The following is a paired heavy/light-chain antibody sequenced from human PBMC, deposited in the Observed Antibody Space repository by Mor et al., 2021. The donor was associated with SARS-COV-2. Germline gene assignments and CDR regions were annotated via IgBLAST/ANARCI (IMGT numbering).Light chain of an antibody. J-gene: IGKJ3*01. CDR2: WAS. V-gene: IGKV4-1*01. CDR1: QSVLYNSNNKNY. Sequence: DIVMTQSPDSLAVSLGERATINCKSSQSVLYNSNNKNYLAWYQQKPGQPPKLLIYWASTRESGVPDRFSGSGSGTDFTLTISSLQAEDVAVYYCQQYYSTPITFGPGTKVDIK. CDR3: QQYYSTPIT.
Heavy chain of an antibody. CDR1: GYTFTSYY. V-gene: IGHV1-46*01. CDR2: INPSGGST. J-gene: IGHJ4*02. D-gene: IGHD2-2*01. CDR3: ARSGNCSSTSCSTGYYFDY. Sequence: QVQLVQSGAEVKKPGASVKVSCKASGYTFTSYYMHWVRQAPGQGLEWMGIINPSGGSTSYAQKFQGRVTMTRDTSTSTVYMELSSLRSEDTAVYYCARSGNCSSTSCSTGYYFDYWGQGTLVTVSS.